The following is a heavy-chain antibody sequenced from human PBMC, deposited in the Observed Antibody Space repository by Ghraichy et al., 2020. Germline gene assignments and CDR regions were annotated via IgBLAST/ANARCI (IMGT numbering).Heavy chain of an antibody. CDR3: ARERTPTVVDTAMENYYYYYMDV. Sequence: GGSLRLSCAASGFTFSSYGMHWVRQAPGKGLEWVAVIWYDGSNKYYADSVKGRFTISRDNSKNTLYLQMNSLRAEDTAVYYCARERTPTVVDTAMENYYYYYMDVWGKGTTVTVSS. CDR1: GFTFSSYG. D-gene: IGHD5-18*01. V-gene: IGHV3-33*01. CDR2: IWYDGSNK. J-gene: IGHJ6*03.